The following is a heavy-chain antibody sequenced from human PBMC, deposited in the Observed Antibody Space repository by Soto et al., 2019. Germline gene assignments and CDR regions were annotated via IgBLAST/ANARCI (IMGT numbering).Heavy chain of an antibody. CDR1: GFTFGIYN. CDR3: ASGGAAPDH. V-gene: IGHV3-21*01. J-gene: IGHJ4*02. Sequence: EVQLVESGGGLVKPGGCLRLSCSASGFTFGIYNMSWVRLAPGKGLEWVSSISSGSSYIYYADSVKGRFTISRDNAKNSLYLQMNSLRAEDTAMYYCASGGAAPDHWGQGTLVTVSS. CDR2: ISSGSSYI. D-gene: IGHD6-13*01.